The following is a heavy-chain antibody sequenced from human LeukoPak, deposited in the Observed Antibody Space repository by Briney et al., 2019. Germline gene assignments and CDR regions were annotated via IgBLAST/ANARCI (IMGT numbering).Heavy chain of an antibody. CDR1: GGSISSYY. Sequence: SETLSLTCTVSGGSISSYYWSWIRQPPGKGLEWIGYIYYSGSTNYNPSLKSRVTISVDTSKNQFSLKLGSVTAADTAVYYCARGNVAAAGSSFDYWGQGTLVTVSS. J-gene: IGHJ4*02. CDR3: ARGNVAAAGSSFDY. CDR2: IYYSGST. D-gene: IGHD6-13*01. V-gene: IGHV4-59*08.